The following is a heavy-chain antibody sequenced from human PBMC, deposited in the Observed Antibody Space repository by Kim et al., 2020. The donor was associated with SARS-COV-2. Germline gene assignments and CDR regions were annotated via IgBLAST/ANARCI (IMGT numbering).Heavy chain of an antibody. CDR2: LTGSGDKT. Sequence: GGSLRLSCVASGFTFSSHAMSWVRQAPGKGLEWVSTLTGSGDKTYYVDSVKGRFTISRDNSKNTPYLQMNILRAEDTAAYYCAKSRPIGGASTTFDYWGQGTLVTVSS. D-gene: IGHD1-26*01. CDR3: AKSRPIGGASTTFDY. V-gene: IGHV3-23*01. CDR1: GFTFSSHA. J-gene: IGHJ4*02.